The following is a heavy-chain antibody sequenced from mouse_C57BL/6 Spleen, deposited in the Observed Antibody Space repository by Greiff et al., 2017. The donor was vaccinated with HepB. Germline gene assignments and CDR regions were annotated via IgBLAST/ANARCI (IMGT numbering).Heavy chain of an antibody. Sequence: VQLQQSGAELVRPGASVKLSCTASGFNIKDDYMHWVKQRPEQGLEWIGWIDPENGDTEYASKFQGKATITADTSSNTAYLQLSSRTSEDTAVYYCTLYGSSPAWFAYWGQGTLVTVSA. CDR3: TLYGSSPAWFAY. CDR1: GFNIKDDY. D-gene: IGHD1-1*01. CDR2: IDPENGDT. V-gene: IGHV14-4*01. J-gene: IGHJ3*01.